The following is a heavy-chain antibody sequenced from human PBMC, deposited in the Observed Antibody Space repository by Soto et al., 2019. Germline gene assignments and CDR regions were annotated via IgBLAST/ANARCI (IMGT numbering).Heavy chain of an antibody. J-gene: IGHJ3*02. CDR1: GGSISSGGYS. Sequence: QLQLQESGSGLVKPSQTLSLTCAVSGGSISSGGYSWSWIRQPPGKGLEWIGYIYHSGSTYYNPSLKSRVTISVDRSKNQFSLKLSSVTAADTAVYYCARVVGGYFMSHDAFDIWGQGTMVTVSS. V-gene: IGHV4-30-2*01. CDR2: IYHSGST. CDR3: ARVVGGYFMSHDAFDI. D-gene: IGHD3-22*01.